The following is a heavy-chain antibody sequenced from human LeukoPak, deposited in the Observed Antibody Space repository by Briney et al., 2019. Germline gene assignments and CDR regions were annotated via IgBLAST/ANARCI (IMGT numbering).Heavy chain of an antibody. CDR1: GYTLTELS. Sequence: GASVKVSCKVSGYTLTELSMHWVRQAPGKGLEWMEGFDPEDGETIYGQKFQGRVTMTEDTSTDTAYMELSSLRSEDTAVYYCATAFLSCTSCYDFDYWGQGTLVTVSS. V-gene: IGHV1-24*01. D-gene: IGHD2-2*01. CDR3: ATAFLSCTSCYDFDY. CDR2: FDPEDGET. J-gene: IGHJ4*02.